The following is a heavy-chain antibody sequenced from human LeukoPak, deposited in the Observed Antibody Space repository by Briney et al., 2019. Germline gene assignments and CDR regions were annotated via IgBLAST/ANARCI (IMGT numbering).Heavy chain of an antibody. CDR2: ISSNGGST. CDR1: GFTFSSYA. Sequence: GGSLRLSCAASGFTFSSYAMHWVRQAPGKGLEYVSAISSNGGSTYYANSVKGRFTISRDNSKNTLYLQMGRLRAEDMAVYYCARENFGWFAFDIWGQGTMVTVSS. V-gene: IGHV3-64*01. J-gene: IGHJ3*02. D-gene: IGHD3-9*01. CDR3: ARENFGWFAFDI.